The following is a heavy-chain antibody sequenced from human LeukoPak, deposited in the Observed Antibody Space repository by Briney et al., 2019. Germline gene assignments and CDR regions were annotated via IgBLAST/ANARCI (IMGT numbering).Heavy chain of an antibody. CDR1: GGSISSYY. Sequence: SETLSLTCTVSGGSISSYYWSWIRQPPGKGLEWIGYIYYSGSTNYNPSLKGRVTISVDTSKNQFSLKLSSVTAEDTAVYYCATDRGDSGYETGYFDYWGQGTLVTVSS. V-gene: IGHV4-59*01. J-gene: IGHJ4*02. CDR2: IYYSGST. CDR3: ATDRGDSGYETGYFDY. D-gene: IGHD5-12*01.